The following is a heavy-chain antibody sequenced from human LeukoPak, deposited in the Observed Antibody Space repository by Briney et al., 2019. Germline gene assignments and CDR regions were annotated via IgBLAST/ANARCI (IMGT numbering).Heavy chain of an antibody. CDR3: ASAPTYYYDSSGYYYFDY. D-gene: IGHD3-22*01. J-gene: IGHJ4*02. CDR2: IIPILGIA. CDR1: GGTFSSYT. Sequence: GSSVKVSCKASGGTFSSYTISWVRQAPGQGLEWMGRIIPILGIANYAQKFQGSVTITADKSTSTAYMELSSLRSEDTAVYYCASAPTYYYDSSGYYYFDYWGQGTLVTVSS. V-gene: IGHV1-69*02.